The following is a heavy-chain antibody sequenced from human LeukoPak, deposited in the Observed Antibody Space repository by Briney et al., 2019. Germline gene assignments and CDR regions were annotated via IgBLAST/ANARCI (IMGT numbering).Heavy chain of an antibody. CDR3: AREGPVDCSSTSCYADY. V-gene: IGHV3-21*01. Sequence: GGSLRLSCAASGFTFSSYSMNWVRQAPGKGLEWVSSIGTSSSTHIYYADSVKGRFTISRDNAKISLSLQMNSLRGEDTAVYYCAREGPVDCSSTSCYADYWGQGTLVTVSS. CDR1: GFTFSSYS. J-gene: IGHJ4*02. CDR2: IGTSSSTHI. D-gene: IGHD2-2*01.